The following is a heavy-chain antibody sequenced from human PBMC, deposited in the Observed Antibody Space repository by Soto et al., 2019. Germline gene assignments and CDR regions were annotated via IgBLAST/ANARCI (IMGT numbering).Heavy chain of an antibody. CDR1: GGTFSSYA. CDR3: ASSRVHVDTAPYCYYGMDV. Sequence: QVQLVQSGAEVKKPGSSVKVSCKASGGTFSSYAISWVRQAPGQGLEWMGGVIPIFGTANYAQKFQGRVTITADKSTSTAYMELSSVRSEDTAVYYCASSRVHVDTAPYCYYGMDVWGQGTTVTVSS. J-gene: IGHJ6*02. V-gene: IGHV1-69*06. D-gene: IGHD5-18*01. CDR2: VIPIFGTA.